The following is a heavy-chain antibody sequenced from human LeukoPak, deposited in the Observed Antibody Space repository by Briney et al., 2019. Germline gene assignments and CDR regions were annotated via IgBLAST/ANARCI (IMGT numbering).Heavy chain of an antibody. D-gene: IGHD3-10*01. Sequence: KPSETLSLTCTVSGGSISSYYWSWIRQPAGKGLEWIGRIYTSGSTNYNPSLKSRVTMSVDTSKNQFSLKLSSVTAADTAVYYCARDYYGSGSYFAFDIWGQGTMVTVSS. CDR3: ARDYYGSGSYFAFDI. CDR2: IYTSGST. CDR1: GGSISSYY. J-gene: IGHJ3*02. V-gene: IGHV4-4*07.